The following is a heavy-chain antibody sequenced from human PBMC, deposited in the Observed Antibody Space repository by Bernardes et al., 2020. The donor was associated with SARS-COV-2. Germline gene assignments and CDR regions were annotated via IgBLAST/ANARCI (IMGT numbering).Heavy chain of an antibody. CDR2: ISYDGNNE. D-gene: IGHD2-2*01. CDR1: GFTLRGYG. Sequence: GGSLRLSCAASGFTLRGYGMHWVRQAPGQGLEWVALISYDGNNEYYGDSVKGRFTIARDNSKNTVNLQMNSLTPEDTAVYYCAKDRGCSSTSCRPYFHYYGLDVWGQGTTVTVSS. V-gene: IGHV3-30*18. J-gene: IGHJ6*02. CDR3: AKDRGCSSTSCRPYFHYYGLDV.